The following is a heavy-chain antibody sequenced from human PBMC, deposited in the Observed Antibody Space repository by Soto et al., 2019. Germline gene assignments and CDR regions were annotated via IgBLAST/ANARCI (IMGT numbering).Heavy chain of an antibody. D-gene: IGHD5-18*01. Sequence: SVKVSCKASGGTFSSYAISWVRQAPGLGLEWMGGIIPIFGTANYAQKFQGRVTITADESTSTAYMELSSLRSEDTAVYYCARDRGYSYGYSPYYYGMDVWGQGTTVTVSS. CDR2: IIPIFGTA. J-gene: IGHJ6*02. CDR1: GGTFSSYA. CDR3: ARDRGYSYGYSPYYYGMDV. V-gene: IGHV1-69*13.